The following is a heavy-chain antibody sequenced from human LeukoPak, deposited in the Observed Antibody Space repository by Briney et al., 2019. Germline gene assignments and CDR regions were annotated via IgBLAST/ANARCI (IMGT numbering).Heavy chain of an antibody. CDR2: IIPILGIA. CDR3: ARERAVAGYYYYGMDV. Sequence: GASVKVSCKASGGTFSSYAISWVRQAPGQGLEWMGRIIPILGIANYAQKFQGRVTITRDTSASTAYMELSSLRSEDTAVYYCARERAVAGYYYYGMDVWGQGTTVTVSS. V-gene: IGHV1-69*04. D-gene: IGHD6-19*01. CDR1: GGTFSSYA. J-gene: IGHJ6*02.